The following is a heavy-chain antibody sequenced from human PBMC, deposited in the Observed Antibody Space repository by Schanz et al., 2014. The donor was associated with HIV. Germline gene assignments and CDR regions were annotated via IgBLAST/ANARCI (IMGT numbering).Heavy chain of an antibody. V-gene: IGHV4-4*07. CDR3: SCGSSWSSEFES. J-gene: IGHJ4*02. CDR2: FYARGNT. CDR1: GDSINSYY. Sequence: QVHLQESGPGLVKPSETLSLTCTVSGDSINSYYWSWIRQPAGKGLEWIGRFYARGNTNYNPSLKSRVTMSLDTSEKHFSLKRSSVTAADTALYYCSCGSSWSSEFESWGQGTLVTVSS. D-gene: IGHD6-13*01.